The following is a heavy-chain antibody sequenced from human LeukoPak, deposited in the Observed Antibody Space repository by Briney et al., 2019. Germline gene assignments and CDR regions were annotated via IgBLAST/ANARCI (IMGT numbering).Heavy chain of an antibody. CDR1: GFTFDDYA. V-gene: IGHV3-9*01. CDR2: ISWNSGSI. CDR3: AKDFGVFVY. D-gene: IGHD2-8*01. Sequence: PGRSLRLSCAASGFTFDDYAMHWVRQAPGKGLEWVSGISWNSGSIGYADSVKGRFTISRDNAKNSLYLQMNSLRAEDTALYYCAKDFGVFVYWGQGTLVTVSS. J-gene: IGHJ4*02.